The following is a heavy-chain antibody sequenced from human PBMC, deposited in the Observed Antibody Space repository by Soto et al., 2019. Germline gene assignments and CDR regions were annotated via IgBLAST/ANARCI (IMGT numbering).Heavy chain of an antibody. CDR1: GFTFGSYW. CDR2: ISQDGSIA. Sequence: DVQLAESGGGLVQPGGSLRVSCAASGFTFGSYWMHWVRQTPGKGLVWVSRISQDGSIATHVSSVKGRFTISKDNAKNTLYLQMNSLRVDDTAVYYCVRAQRYWNAFVDQWGQGTLVTVSS. J-gene: IGHJ4*02. CDR3: VRAQRYWNAFVDQ. V-gene: IGHV3-74*01. D-gene: IGHD1-1*01.